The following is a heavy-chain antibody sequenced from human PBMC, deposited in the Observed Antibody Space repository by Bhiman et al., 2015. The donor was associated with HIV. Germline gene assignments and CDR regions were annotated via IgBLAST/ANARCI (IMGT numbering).Heavy chain of an antibody. D-gene: IGHD3-3*01. Sequence: QVQLVESGGGVVQPGRSLRLSCAASGFTFSTSGMHWVRQAPGKGLEWVAVISYDGNNKYYADSVKGRFTISRENSKNTLYLQMNSLRAEDTAVYYCAKDLGESENEEWASDYYDFGSDYPGQDPRGVVGTFDIWGHGTMVTVSS. CDR1: GFTFSTSG. CDR3: AKDLGESENEEWASDYYDFGSDYPGQDPRGVVGTFDI. CDR2: ISYDGNNK. J-gene: IGHJ3*02. V-gene: IGHV3-30*18.